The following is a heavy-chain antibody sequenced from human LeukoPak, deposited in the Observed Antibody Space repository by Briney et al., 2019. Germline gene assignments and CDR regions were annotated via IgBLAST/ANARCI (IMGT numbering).Heavy chain of an antibody. J-gene: IGHJ4*02. D-gene: IGHD4-17*01. CDR3: ARPRTVTTRFAPIDY. CDR1: GFTFSSYW. CDR2: IKQDGSEK. Sequence: AGGSLRVSCAASGFTFSSYWMTWVRQAPGKGLEWVANIKQDGSEKYYVDSVKGRFTISRDNANNSLCLQMNSLRAEDTAVYYCARPRTVTTRFAPIDYWGQGNLVTVSS. V-gene: IGHV3-7*03.